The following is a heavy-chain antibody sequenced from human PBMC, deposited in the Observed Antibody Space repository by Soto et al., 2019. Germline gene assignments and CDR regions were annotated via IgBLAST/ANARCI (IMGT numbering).Heavy chain of an antibody. V-gene: IGHV4-34*01. Sequence: SETLSLTCAVYGGSFSGYYWSWIRQPPGKGLEWIGEINHSGSTNYNPSLKSRVTISVDTSKNQFSLKLSSVTAADTAVYYCATSLLRFLEWFDYWGQGTLVTVSS. J-gene: IGHJ4*02. CDR1: GGSFSGYY. D-gene: IGHD3-3*01. CDR3: ATSLLRFLEWFDY. CDR2: INHSGST.